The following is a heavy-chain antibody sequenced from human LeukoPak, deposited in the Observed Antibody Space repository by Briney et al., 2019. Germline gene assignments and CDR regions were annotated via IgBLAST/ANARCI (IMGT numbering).Heavy chain of an antibody. V-gene: IGHV4-39*01. D-gene: IGHD3-9*01. Sequence: SETLSPTCTVSGGSISSSSYYWGWIRQPPGKGLEWIGSIYYSGSTYYNPSLKSRVTISVDTSKNQFSLKLSSVTAADTAVYYCARLSSVRYFDWLLFNYFDYWGQGTLVTVSS. CDR1: GGSISSSSYY. CDR3: ARLSSVRYFDWLLFNYFDY. CDR2: IYYSGST. J-gene: IGHJ4*02.